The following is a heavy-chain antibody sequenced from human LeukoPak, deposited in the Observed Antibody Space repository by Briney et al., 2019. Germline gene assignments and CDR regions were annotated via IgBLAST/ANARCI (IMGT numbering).Heavy chain of an antibody. Sequence: GASVKVSCKASGYTFTSYGINWVRQATGQGLEWMGWMNPNSGNTGYAQKFQGRVTMTRNTSISTAYMELSSLRSEDTAVYYCARKKTKGWNWFDPWGQGTLVTVSS. CDR2: MNPNSGNT. D-gene: IGHD1-14*01. J-gene: IGHJ5*02. CDR1: GYTFTSYG. CDR3: ARKKTKGWNWFDP. V-gene: IGHV1-8*01.